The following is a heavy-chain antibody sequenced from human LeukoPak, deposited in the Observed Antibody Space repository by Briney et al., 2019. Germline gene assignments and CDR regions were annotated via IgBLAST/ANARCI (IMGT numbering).Heavy chain of an antibody. CDR1: GFTFSSYX. Sequence: GGSLRLSCAASGFTFSSYXMHXVXQAPGXXLXWVAVISYDGSNNYYAAYVKGRFTISRDNSKNQLYLQMNRLRAEDTAVYYCAREVAWSVFDYWGQGTLVTVSS. D-gene: IGHD3-3*01. V-gene: IGHV3-30-3*01. J-gene: IGHJ4*02. CDR3: AREVAWSVFDY. CDR2: ISYDGSNN.